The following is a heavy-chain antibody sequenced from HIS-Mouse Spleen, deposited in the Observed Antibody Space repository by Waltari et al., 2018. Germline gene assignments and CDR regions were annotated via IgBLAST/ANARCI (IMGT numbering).Heavy chain of an antibody. CDR1: GFTFSSSA. D-gene: IGHD6-19*01. V-gene: IGHV3-23*01. CDR3: AKDSPYSSGWYETLGDAFDI. CDR2: ISGSGGST. Sequence: EVQLLESGGGLVQPGGSLRLSCAASGFTFSSSAMSWVRQAPGKGLEWVSAISGSGGSTYYADSVKGRFTISRDNSKNTLYLQMNSLRAEDTAVYYCAKDSPYSSGWYETLGDAFDIWGQGTMVTVSS. J-gene: IGHJ3*02.